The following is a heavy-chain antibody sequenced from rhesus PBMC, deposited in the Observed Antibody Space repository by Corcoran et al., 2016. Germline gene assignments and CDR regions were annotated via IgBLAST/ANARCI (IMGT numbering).Heavy chain of an antibody. CDR3: AKDGGGGTWNWGYYFDY. CDR1: GFTFSTDG. J-gene: IGHJ4*01. D-gene: IGHD6-25*01. Sequence: EVQLVETGGGLVQPGGSLRRSCVASGFTFSTDGLSGDRQAQVKVMMIVSGISYTGGRQYYQSAVTGPSTISRDNSENTLSLQMNSLRAEDTSVYDCAKDGGGGTWNWGYYFDYWGQGVLVTISS. V-gene: IGHV3S5*01. CDR2: ISYTGGRQ.